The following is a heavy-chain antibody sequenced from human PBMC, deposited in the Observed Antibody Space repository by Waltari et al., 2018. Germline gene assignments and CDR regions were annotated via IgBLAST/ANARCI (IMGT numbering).Heavy chain of an antibody. CDR2: IILTSGTV. CDR1: GSTSSTFA. V-gene: IGHV1-69*01. D-gene: IGHD3-16*01. CDR3: VRDRDCNNDDCYALFDY. J-gene: IGHJ4*02. Sequence: QVQLVQSGAEAKRPGSSVKVSCSASGSTSSTFALGWGRPAPGLGLEWMGGIILTSGTVEYAQKFQGRVTITADESTSTAFMELSSLRSEDTAKYYCVRDRDCNNDDCYALFDYWGQGTQITVSS.